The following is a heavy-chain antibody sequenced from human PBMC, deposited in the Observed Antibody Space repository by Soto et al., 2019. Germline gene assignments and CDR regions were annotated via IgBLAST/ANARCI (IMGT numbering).Heavy chain of an antibody. CDR2: IIGNRGRS. V-gene: IGHV3-23*01. J-gene: IGHJ4*02. CDR3: AKETGEGGIDY. Sequence: EVQLLESGGGLVQPGRSLRLSCTASGFNFKNYAMTWVRQAPGKGLDWVSAIIGNRGRSYYADSVTGRFTISRDNSKNTLYLQMNSLRVEDTALYYCAKETGEGGIDYWGQGTLVTVSS. D-gene: IGHD7-27*01. CDR1: GFNFKNYA.